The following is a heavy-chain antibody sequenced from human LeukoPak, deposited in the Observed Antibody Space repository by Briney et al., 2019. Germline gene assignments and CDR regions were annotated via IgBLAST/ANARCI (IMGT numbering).Heavy chain of an antibody. CDR2: IYYSGST. V-gene: IGHV4-39*01. CDR3: AIRPPGVWYGETYYFDY. CDR1: GGSISSSSYY. Sequence: NPSETLSLTCTVSGGSISSSSYYWGWIRQRPGKGLEWIGSIYYSGSTYYNPSLKSRVTISVDTSKNQFSLKLSSVTAADTAVYYCAIRPPGVWYGETYYFDYWGQGTLVTVSS. D-gene: IGHD3-10*01. J-gene: IGHJ4*02.